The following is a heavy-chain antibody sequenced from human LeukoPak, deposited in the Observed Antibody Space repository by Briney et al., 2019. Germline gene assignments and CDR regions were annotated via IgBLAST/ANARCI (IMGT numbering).Heavy chain of an antibody. V-gene: IGHV1-46*01. CDR3: ARRSTSSWSWFDP. Sequence: ASVKVSCKASGYTFTSYYMHWVRQAPGQGLEWMGIINPSGGSTSYTEKFQGRVTMTRDTSTSTVSMELSSLRSEDTAVYYCARRSTSSWSWFDPWGQGTLVTVSS. CDR1: GYTFTSYY. J-gene: IGHJ5*02. D-gene: IGHD6-6*01. CDR2: INPSGGST.